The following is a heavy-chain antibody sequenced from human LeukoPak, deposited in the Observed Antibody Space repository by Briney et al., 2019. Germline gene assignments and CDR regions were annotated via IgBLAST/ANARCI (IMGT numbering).Heavy chain of an antibody. CDR3: ARGPYSYDSSGAFDI. V-gene: IGHV4-59*01. D-gene: IGHD3-22*01. CDR2: VFYSGRT. Sequence: SETLSLTCTVSGDSLGSYYWTWIRQPPGKGLEWIGYVFYSGRTNYNSSLESRVTISIDTSKNQFSLKLSSVTAADTAVYFCARGPYSYDSSGAFDIWGQGTMVTVSS. J-gene: IGHJ3*02. CDR1: GDSLGSYY.